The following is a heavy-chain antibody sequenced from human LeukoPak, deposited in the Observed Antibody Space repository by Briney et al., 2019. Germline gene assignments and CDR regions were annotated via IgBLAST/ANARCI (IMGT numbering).Heavy chain of an antibody. Sequence: GGSLRLSCADSEFTLRNYIMNWVRQVPGKGLEWISSISGSSSYISYADSVKGRFTISRDNSKNTLYLQMNSLRAEDTAVYYCAKSGYNRFDYWGQGTLVTVSS. D-gene: IGHD5-24*01. CDR1: EFTLRNYI. CDR2: ISGSSSYI. V-gene: IGHV3-21*04. J-gene: IGHJ4*02. CDR3: AKSGYNRFDY.